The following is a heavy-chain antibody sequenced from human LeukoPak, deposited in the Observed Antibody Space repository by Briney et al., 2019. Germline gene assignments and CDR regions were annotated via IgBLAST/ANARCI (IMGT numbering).Heavy chain of an antibody. CDR2: VKQDGRER. CDR3: VRGAGGPRNYVLDY. J-gene: IGHJ4*02. D-gene: IGHD3-10*02. Sequence: GGSLRLSCRGSGFIYGNYWMTWVRQAPGKGLEWVANVKQDGRERHYVDSVKGRFTISRDNAKNTVYLQMSGLRDDDTALYFCVRGAGGPRNYVLDYWGQGALVSVSS. CDR1: GFIYGNYW. V-gene: IGHV3-7*04.